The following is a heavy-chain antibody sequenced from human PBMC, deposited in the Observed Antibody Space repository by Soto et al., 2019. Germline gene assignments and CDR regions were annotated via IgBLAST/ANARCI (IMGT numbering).Heavy chain of an antibody. J-gene: IGHJ5*02. CDR3: AREYGEEFGHNWFDP. CDR2: ISSSSSYI. D-gene: IGHD4-17*01. V-gene: IGHV3-21*01. CDR1: GFTFSSYS. Sequence: GGSLRLSCAASGFTFSSYSMNWVRQAPGKGLEWVSSISSSSSYIYYADSVKGRFTISRDNAKNSLYLQMNSLRAEDTAVYYCAREYGEEFGHNWFDPWGQGTLVTVSS.